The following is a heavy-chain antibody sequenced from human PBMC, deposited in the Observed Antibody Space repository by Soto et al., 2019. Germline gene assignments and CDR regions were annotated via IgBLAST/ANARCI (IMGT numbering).Heavy chain of an antibody. CDR1: GGSISSGGYY. Sequence: QVQLQESGPGLVKPSQTLSLTCTVSGGSISSGGYYWSWIRQHPGNGLEWIGYIYYSGSTYYNPSLKSRVTISVDTSKNQFSLKLSSVTAADTAVYYCARGPKDYDYVWGSYRSPGYFDYWGQGTLVTVSS. D-gene: IGHD3-16*02. CDR2: IYYSGST. V-gene: IGHV4-31*03. J-gene: IGHJ4*02. CDR3: ARGPKDYDYVWGSYRSPGYFDY.